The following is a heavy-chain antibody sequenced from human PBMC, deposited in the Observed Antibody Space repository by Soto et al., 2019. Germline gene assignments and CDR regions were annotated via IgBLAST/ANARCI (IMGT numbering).Heavy chain of an antibody. CDR1: GYTFTSYG. J-gene: IGHJ4*02. CDR3: ARDPIAVAGTGLDY. V-gene: IGHV1-18*01. D-gene: IGHD6-19*01. Sequence: ASVKVSCKASGYTFTSYGISWVRQAPGQGLEWMGWISAYNGNTSYAQKLQGRVTMTTDTSTSTAYMELRSLRSDDTAVYYCARDPIAVAGTGLDYWGQGTLVTVSS. CDR2: ISAYNGNT.